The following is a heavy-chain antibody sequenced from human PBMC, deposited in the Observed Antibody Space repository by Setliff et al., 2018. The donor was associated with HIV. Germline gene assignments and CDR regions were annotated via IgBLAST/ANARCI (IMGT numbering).Heavy chain of an antibody. V-gene: IGHV4-38-2*01. CDR1: GYSISSGYY. CDR3: ARLAGQRTIAAADYFFDF. D-gene: IGHD6-13*01. CDR2: IYHSGSS. J-gene: IGHJ4*02. Sequence: NPSETLSLTCAVSGYSISSGYYWGWIRQPPGKGLEWIGAIYHSGSSYYSPSLKSRVTPFLDTSKNQFSLTLNSLTAADTAVYYCARLAGQRTIAAADYFFDFWGQGALVTVSS.